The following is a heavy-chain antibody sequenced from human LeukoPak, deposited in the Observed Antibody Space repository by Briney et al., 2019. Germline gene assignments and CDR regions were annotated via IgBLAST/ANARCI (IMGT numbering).Heavy chain of an antibody. CDR2: ISSSSSYI. Sequence: AGGSLRLSCAASGFTFSSYSMNWVRQAPGKGLEWVSSISSSSSYIYYADSVKGRFTISRDNAKNSLYLQMNSLRAEDTAVYYCARDGQLVDAFDIWGQGTMVTVSS. V-gene: IGHV3-21*01. J-gene: IGHJ3*02. CDR1: GFTFSSYS. CDR3: ARDGQLVDAFDI. D-gene: IGHD6-6*01.